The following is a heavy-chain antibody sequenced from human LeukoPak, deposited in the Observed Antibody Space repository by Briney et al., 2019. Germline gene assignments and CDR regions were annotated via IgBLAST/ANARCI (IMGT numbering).Heavy chain of an antibody. CDR2: ISNSGDAT. J-gene: IGHJ4*02. Sequence: GGSLRLSCAASGFTFSNYAMSWVRQAPGKGLEWVSTISNSGDATYYADSVKGRFTISRDNSKNTLYLQMNSLRAEDTAVYYCAREAVYYDSSGYYYKNFDYWGQGTLVTVSS. CDR1: GFTFSNYA. CDR3: AREAVYYDSSGYYYKNFDY. D-gene: IGHD3-22*01. V-gene: IGHV3-23*01.